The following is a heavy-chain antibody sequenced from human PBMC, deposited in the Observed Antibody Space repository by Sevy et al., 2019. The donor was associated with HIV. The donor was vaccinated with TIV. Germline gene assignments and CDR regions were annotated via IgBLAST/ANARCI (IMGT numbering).Heavy chain of an antibody. V-gene: IGHV4-59*01. Sequence: SETLSLTCSVSAGSISAYYWSWIRQPPGKGLEWIAYIHDSGNSNYNPSLKSRVTISMDTSKNQFSLKVTSVTEADTALYYCARAPPVRSGDDSLNWFDPWAQGILVTVSS. D-gene: IGHD5-12*01. CDR2: IHDSGNS. J-gene: IGHJ5*02. CDR3: ARAPPVRSGDDSLNWFDP. CDR1: AGSISAYY.